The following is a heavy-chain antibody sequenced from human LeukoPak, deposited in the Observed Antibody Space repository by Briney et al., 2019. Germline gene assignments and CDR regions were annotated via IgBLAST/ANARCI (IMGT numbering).Heavy chain of an antibody. Sequence: SVKVSCKASVGTFSSYAISWVRQAPGQGLAWMGRIIPILGIANYAQKFQGRVTITADKSTSTAYMELSSLRSEDTAVYYCARGGGDYDILTGYPPFDYWGQGTLVTVSS. D-gene: IGHD3-9*01. CDR2: IIPILGIA. V-gene: IGHV1-69*04. J-gene: IGHJ4*02. CDR1: VGTFSSYA. CDR3: ARGGGDYDILTGYPPFDY.